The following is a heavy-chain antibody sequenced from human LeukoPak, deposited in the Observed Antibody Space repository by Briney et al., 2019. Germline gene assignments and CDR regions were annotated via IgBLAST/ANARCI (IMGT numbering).Heavy chain of an antibody. CDR3: ARDKYYGSGSGFDY. CDR1: GGSISSSSYY. D-gene: IGHD3-10*01. J-gene: IGHJ4*02. CDR2: IYYSGST. V-gene: IGHV4-39*07. Sequence: PSETLSLTCTVSGGSISSSSYYWGWIRQPPGKGLEWIGSIYYSGSTYYNPSLKSRVTISVDTSKNQFSLKLSSVTAADTAVYYCARDKYYGSGSGFDYWGQGTLVTVSS.